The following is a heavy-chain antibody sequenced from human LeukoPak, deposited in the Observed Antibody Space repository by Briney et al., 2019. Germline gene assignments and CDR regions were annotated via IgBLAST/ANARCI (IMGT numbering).Heavy chain of an antibody. CDR3: ARDLREHGVFDI. V-gene: IGHV3-48*03. CDR2: ISSSGSTI. D-gene: IGHD1-26*01. J-gene: IGHJ3*02. CDR1: GFTFSSYE. Sequence: GGSLRLSCVASGFTFSSYEMNWVRQAPEKGLEWVPYISSSGSTIYYADSVKGRFTISRDNAKNSLYLQMNSLRAEDTAVYYCARDLREHGVFDIWGQGTMVTVSS.